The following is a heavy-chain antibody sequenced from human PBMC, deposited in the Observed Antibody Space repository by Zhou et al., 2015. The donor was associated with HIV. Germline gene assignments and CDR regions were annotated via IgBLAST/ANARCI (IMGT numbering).Heavy chain of an antibody. J-gene: IGHJ6*02. CDR2: ISTYTGDT. Sequence: QVQLVQSGAEVKKPGASVKVSCKASGYTFTSYSITWLRQAPGQGLEWVGWISTYTGDTKSAQKFQGRVTMTTDSSTSTAYMEFRSLRSDDTAVYYCARSSGGSYLYYYYGLDVWGQGTTVIVSS. CDR1: GYTFTSYS. V-gene: IGHV1-18*01. D-gene: IGHD1-26*01. CDR3: ARSSGGSYLYYYYGLDV.